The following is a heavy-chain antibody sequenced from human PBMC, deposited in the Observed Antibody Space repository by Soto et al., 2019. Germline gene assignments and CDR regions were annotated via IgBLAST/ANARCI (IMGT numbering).Heavy chain of an antibody. CDR3: ATTQAKMRPCIDAFGN. J-gene: IGHJ3*02. CDR1: GYTLTELS. Sequence: ASVKVSCKVSGYTLTELSMHWVRQAPGKGLEWMGGFDPEDGETIYAQKFQGRVTMTEDTSTDTAYMELSSLRSEDTAVYYCATTQAKMRPCIDAFGNCGQGTMVTFS. D-gene: IGHD2-8*01. CDR2: FDPEDGET. V-gene: IGHV1-24*01.